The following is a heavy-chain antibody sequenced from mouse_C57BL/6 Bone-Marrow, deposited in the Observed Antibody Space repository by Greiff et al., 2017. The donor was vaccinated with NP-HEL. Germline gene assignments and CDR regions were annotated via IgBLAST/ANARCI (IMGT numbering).Heavy chain of an antibody. D-gene: IGHD2-1*01. V-gene: IGHV5-4*01. CDR3: ARGNYYGNSWFAY. CDR1: GFTFSSYA. J-gene: IGHJ3*01. Sequence: EVQLVESGGGLVKPGGSLKLSCAASGFTFSSYAMSWVRQTPEKRLEWVATISDGGSYTYYPDNVKGRFTISRDNAKNNLYLQMSHLKSEDTAMYYCARGNYYGNSWFAYWGQGTLVTVSA. CDR2: ISDGGSYT.